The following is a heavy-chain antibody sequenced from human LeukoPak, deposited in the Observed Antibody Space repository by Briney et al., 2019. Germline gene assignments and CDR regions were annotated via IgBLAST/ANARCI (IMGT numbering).Heavy chain of an antibody. V-gene: IGHV3-30*02. CDR3: AKRGPEGVNGHYFDY. J-gene: IGHJ4*02. D-gene: IGHD5/OR15-5a*01. CDR1: GFTFSNYG. Sequence: YPGGSLRLSCAASGFTFSNYGMHSVRQAPGKGLEWVANIWYDGSNNYYADSVKGRLTISRDNSKNTLYLQMNSLRAEDTAVYYCAKRGPEGVNGHYFDYWGQGTLVTVSS. CDR2: IWYDGSNN.